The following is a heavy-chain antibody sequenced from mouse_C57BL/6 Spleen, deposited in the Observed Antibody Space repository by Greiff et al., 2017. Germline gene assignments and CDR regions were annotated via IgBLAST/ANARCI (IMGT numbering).Heavy chain of an antibody. Sequence: EVQLVESGPGLVKPSQSLSLTCSVTGYSITSGYYWNWIRQFPGNKLEWMGYISYDGSNNYNPSLKNRISITRDTSKNQFFLKLNSVTTEDTATYYCAREGDYYGSSHYFDYWGQGTTLTVSS. J-gene: IGHJ2*01. D-gene: IGHD1-1*01. CDR1: GYSITSGYY. V-gene: IGHV3-6*01. CDR3: AREGDYYGSSHYFDY. CDR2: ISYDGSN.